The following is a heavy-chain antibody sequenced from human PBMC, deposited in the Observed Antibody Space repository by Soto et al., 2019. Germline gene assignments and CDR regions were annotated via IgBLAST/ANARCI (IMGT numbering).Heavy chain of an antibody. J-gene: IGHJ4*02. CDR1: GFTFDDDA. Sequence: ESGGGLVQPGRSLRLSCAASGFTFDDDAMHWVRQAPGKGLEWVSGISWNSGSIGYADSVKGRFTISRDNAKNSLYLQMNSLRAEDTALYYCAKPYCSSTSCYVYFDYWGQGTLVTVSS. CDR3: AKPYCSSTSCYVYFDY. V-gene: IGHV3-9*01. D-gene: IGHD2-2*01. CDR2: ISWNSGSI.